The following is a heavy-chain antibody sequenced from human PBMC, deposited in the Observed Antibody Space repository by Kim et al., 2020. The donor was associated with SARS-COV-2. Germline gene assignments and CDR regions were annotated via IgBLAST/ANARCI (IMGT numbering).Heavy chain of an antibody. J-gene: IGHJ5*02. CDR3: ARPPSGSNFNWFGP. CDR1: GFAFGNFG. Sequence: GGSLRLSCAASGFAFGNFGMHWVRQAPGKGLEWVAVITSDGRNKYYAESVQGRFTISRDNSRNTLYLQMNRLRPDDTAVYFCARPPSGSNFNWFGPWVQG. CDR2: ITSDGRNK. V-gene: IGHV3-30*03. D-gene: IGHD1-26*01.